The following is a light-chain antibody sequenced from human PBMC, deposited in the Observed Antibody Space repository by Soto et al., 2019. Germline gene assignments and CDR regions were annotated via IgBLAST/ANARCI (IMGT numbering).Light chain of an antibody. CDR1: RNDIGGYNH. CDR3: SAYADSGIWV. J-gene: IGLJ3*02. V-gene: IGLV2-8*01. Sequence: QSVLTQPPSASGSPGQSVTISCTGTRNDIGGYNHVSWYQHQPGKAPKVMIYEVSKRPSGVPDRFSGSKSGNTASLAVSGLQVDDEALYYCSAYADSGIWVFGGGTKVTVL. CDR2: EVS.